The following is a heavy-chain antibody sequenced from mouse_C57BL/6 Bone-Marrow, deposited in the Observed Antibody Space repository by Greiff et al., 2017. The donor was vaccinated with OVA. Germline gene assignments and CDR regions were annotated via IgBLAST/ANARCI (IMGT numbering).Heavy chain of an antibody. J-gene: IGHJ4*01. CDR2: IAPETGGT. V-gene: IGHV1-15*01. CDR1: GYTFTDYE. D-gene: IGHD2-5*01. Sequence: VQLKESGAELVRPGASVTLSCKASGYTFTDYEMHWVKQTPVHGLEWIGAIAPETGGTAYNQKFKGKAILTADKSSSTAYMELRSLTSEDSAVYYCTRGYSNYYAMDYWGQGTSVTVSS. CDR3: TRGYSNYYAMDY.